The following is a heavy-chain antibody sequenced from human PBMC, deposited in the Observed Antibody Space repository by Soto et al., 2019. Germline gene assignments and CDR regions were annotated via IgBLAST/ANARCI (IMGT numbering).Heavy chain of an antibody. CDR3: ARADRTLVTSYGMDV. J-gene: IGHJ6*01. CDR2: INHSGTT. CDR1: GGSFSGFY. D-gene: IGHD2-21*02. Sequence: SETLSLTCAVSGGSFSGFYWTWIRQPPGEGLEWIGEINHSGTTNFNPSLRSRLTISLDSSKKHFSLKLTSMTAADAAVYYCARADRTLVTSYGMDVWGQWTTVTLSS. V-gene: IGHV4-34*01.